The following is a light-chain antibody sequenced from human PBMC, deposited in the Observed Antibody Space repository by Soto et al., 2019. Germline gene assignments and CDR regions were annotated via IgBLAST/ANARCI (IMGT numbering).Light chain of an antibody. J-gene: IGKJ1*01. CDR1: QSVSNNY. Sequence: IVMTQSRATLSLSPWDRATLSCLASQSVSNNYLAWYQQKNGLAPRLLIYDASYRANGIPDRFSGSGSGTDVTLTISRLETEDFVVYYCQQYGSSSWTFGQGTKVDIK. CDR3: QQYGSSSWT. CDR2: DAS. V-gene: IGKV3D-20*01.